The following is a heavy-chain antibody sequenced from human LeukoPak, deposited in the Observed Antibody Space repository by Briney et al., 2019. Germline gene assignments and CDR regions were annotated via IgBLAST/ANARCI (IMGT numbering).Heavy chain of an antibody. D-gene: IGHD3-22*01. V-gene: IGHV4-4*07. CDR3: ARDPGSSGYYPYGMDV. CDR2: IYTSGST. J-gene: IGHJ6*02. CDR1: GGSIGSYY. Sequence: PSETLSLTCTVSGGSIGSYYWSWIRQPAGKGLEWIGRIYTSGSTNYNPSLKSRVTMSVDTSKNQFSLKLSSVTAADTAVYYCARDPGSSGYYPYGMDVWGQGTTVTVSS.